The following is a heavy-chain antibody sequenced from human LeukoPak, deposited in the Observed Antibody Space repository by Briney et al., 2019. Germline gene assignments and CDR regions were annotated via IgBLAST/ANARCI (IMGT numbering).Heavy chain of an antibody. CDR3: ARVASGYDVFDI. CDR2: MFYSGST. V-gene: IGHV4-39*07. J-gene: IGHJ3*02. Sequence: KPSETLSLTCTVSGGSISSGSYYWGWIRQPPGKGLEWIGSMFYSGSTYHNPSLKSRVSISVDTSKNQFSLRLTSVTAADTAVFYCARVASGYDVFDIWGQGTMVTVSS. CDR1: GGSISSGSYY. D-gene: IGHD3-3*01.